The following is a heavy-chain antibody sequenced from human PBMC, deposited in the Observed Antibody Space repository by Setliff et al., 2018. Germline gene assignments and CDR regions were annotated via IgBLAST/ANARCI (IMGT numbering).Heavy chain of an antibody. D-gene: IGHD3-10*01. CDR2: INTNTGNP. CDR3: ARASRFGTIKYRGDYYMDV. J-gene: IGHJ6*03. Sequence: ASVKVSCKASGYTFTTYAISWMRQAPGQGLEWTGWINTNTGNPSYAQGFTGRFVFSLDTSVSTAYLQISSLKAEDTALYYCARASRFGTIKYRGDYYMDVWGKGTTVTVS. CDR1: GYTFTTYA. V-gene: IGHV7-4-1*02.